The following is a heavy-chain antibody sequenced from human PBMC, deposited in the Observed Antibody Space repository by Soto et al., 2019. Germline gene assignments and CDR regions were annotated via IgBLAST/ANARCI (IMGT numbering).Heavy chain of an antibody. CDR3: TKSRDGYNFGHGMDV. D-gene: IGHD5-12*01. V-gene: IGHV3-23*01. Sequence: EVQVLDSGGGLVQPGGSLRLSCATSGFTFTTFAMSWVRQAPGKGLEWVSAISGSGGSAYYADSVKGRFTISRDNSKNTLYVQMNSLRAEDTAVYYCTKSRDGYNFGHGMDVW. J-gene: IGHJ6*01. CDR1: GFTFTTFA. CDR2: ISGSGGSA.